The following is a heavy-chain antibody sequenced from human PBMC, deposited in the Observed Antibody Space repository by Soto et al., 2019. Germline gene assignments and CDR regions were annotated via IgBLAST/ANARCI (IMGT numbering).Heavy chain of an antibody. CDR2: ISNNGAHT. V-gene: IGHV3-64*01. J-gene: IGHJ6*03. CDR3: ARRGYGSRWPNVYMDV. D-gene: IGHD6-13*01. Sequence: EAQLVESGGGLVQPGGSLRLSCAASGFTLGNIEMNWVRQAPGRGWDYVYGISNNGAHTDYARLLKGRFTISRENSENTLYLQMGSLRAEDMALYYCARRGYGSRWPNVYMDVWGKGTTVTVSS. CDR1: GFTLGNIE.